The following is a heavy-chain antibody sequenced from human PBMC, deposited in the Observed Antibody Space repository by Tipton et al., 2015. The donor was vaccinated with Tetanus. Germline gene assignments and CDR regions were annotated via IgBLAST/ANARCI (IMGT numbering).Heavy chain of an antibody. D-gene: IGHD4-17*01. CDR1: GASMSSSSYY. Sequence: LRLSCNVSGASMSSSSYYWDWIRQPPGKGLEWIGSIYYSGSSYYNPSLGSRVTISLDTSKNRFSLKLTSVTAADAAVYYCARPSTTVTPRASDVWGQGTMVTVSS. CDR2: IYYSGSS. CDR3: ARPSTTVTPRASDV. V-gene: IGHV4-39*01. J-gene: IGHJ3*01.